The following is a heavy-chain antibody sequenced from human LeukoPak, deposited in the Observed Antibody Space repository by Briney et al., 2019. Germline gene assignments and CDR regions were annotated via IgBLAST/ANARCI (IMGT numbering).Heavy chain of an antibody. Sequence: GGSLRLSCAASGFTFSSYWMSWVRQAPGKGLEWVANIKQDGSEKYYVDSVKGRFTISRDNAKNSLYLQMNSLRAEDTAVYYCARGRSRPSNHFDYWGQGTLVTVSS. CDR1: GFTFSSYW. V-gene: IGHV3-7*01. J-gene: IGHJ4*02. CDR2: IKQDGSEK. CDR3: ARGRSRPSNHFDY. D-gene: IGHD6-13*01.